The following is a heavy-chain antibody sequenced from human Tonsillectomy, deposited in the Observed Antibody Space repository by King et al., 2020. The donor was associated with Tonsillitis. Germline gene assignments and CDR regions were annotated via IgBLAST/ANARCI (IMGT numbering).Heavy chain of an antibody. CDR3: ARLNGVAGTLTMDSDY. CDR1: GYSFTNYW. CDR2: IDPSDSYT. Sequence: VQLVESGAEVKKPGESLRISCKGSGYSFTNYWISWVRQMPGKGLEWMGRIDPSDSYTNYSPSFQGHVTISADKSISTAYLQWSSLKASDTAMYYCARLNGVAGTLTMDSDYWGQGTLVTVSS. V-gene: IGHV5-10-1*03. D-gene: IGHD6-19*01. J-gene: IGHJ4*02.